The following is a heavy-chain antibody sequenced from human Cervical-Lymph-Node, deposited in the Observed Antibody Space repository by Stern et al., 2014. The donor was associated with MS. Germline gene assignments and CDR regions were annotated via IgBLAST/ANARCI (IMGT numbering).Heavy chain of an antibody. CDR1: GRTFSKFP. Sequence: VQLVESGAEVTKPGSSVKVSCKASGRTFSKFPSSWVRQAPGQGLEWMGGIFPVFGTPSYAQEFRGLVTITADVSTSTVYMELSSLRSDDTAVYYCTLSSETSDRWYSLGYDLWGQGTLVTVSS. CDR2: IFPVFGTP. D-gene: IGHD6-13*01. J-gene: IGHJ5*02. V-gene: IGHV1-69*01. CDR3: TLSSETSDRWYSLGYDL.